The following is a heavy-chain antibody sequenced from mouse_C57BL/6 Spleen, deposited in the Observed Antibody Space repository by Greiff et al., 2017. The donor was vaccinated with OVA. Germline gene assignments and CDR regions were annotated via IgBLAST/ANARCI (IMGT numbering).Heavy chain of an antibody. Sequence: VQLQQSGAELVRPGASVTLSCKASGYTFTDYEMHWVKQTPVHGLEWIGAIDPETGGTAYNQKFKGKAILTADKSSSTAYMELRSLTSEDSAVYYCTRWNYYGSSWGFAYWGQGTLVTVSA. V-gene: IGHV1-15*01. CDR2: IDPETGGT. D-gene: IGHD1-1*01. CDR1: GYTFTDYE. CDR3: TRWNYYGSSWGFAY. J-gene: IGHJ3*01.